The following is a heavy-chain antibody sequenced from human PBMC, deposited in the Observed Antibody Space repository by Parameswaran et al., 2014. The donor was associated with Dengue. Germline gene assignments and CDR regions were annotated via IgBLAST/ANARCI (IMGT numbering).Heavy chain of an antibody. CDR2: ISSSSSYI. CDR3: ARDSEYSSSSGAFDI. V-gene: IGHV3-21*01. Sequence: WIRQPPGKGLEWVSSISSSSSYIYYADSVKGRFTISRDNAKNSLYLQMNSLRAEDTAVYYCARDSEYSSSSGAFDIWGQGTMVTVSS. D-gene: IGHD6-6*01. J-gene: IGHJ3*02.